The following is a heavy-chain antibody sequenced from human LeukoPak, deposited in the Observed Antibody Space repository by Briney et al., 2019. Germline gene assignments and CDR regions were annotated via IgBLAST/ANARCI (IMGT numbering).Heavy chain of an antibody. CDR3: ARHGVATWFDP. J-gene: IGHJ5*02. D-gene: IGHD2-15*01. Sequence: SETLSLTCAVYGGSFSGYYWSWIRQPPGKGLEWIGEINHGGTTNYSPSLKSRVTISVDTSKNQISLKLNSVTAADTAVYYCARHGVATWFDPWGQGTLVTVSS. CDR2: INHGGTT. V-gene: IGHV4-34*01. CDR1: GGSFSGYY.